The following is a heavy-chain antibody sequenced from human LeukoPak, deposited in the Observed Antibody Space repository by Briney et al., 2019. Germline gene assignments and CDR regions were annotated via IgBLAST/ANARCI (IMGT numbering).Heavy chain of an antibody. Sequence: GESLKISCKGSGYSFTSYWIGWVRQMPGEGLEWIGIIYPGDSDTRYSPSFQGQVTISADKSIGTAYLQWSSLKASDTAMYYCARPRYSYAMYYFDYWGQGTLVTVSS. CDR2: IYPGDSDT. D-gene: IGHD5-18*01. V-gene: IGHV5-51*01. CDR1: GYSFTSYW. CDR3: ARPRYSYAMYYFDY. J-gene: IGHJ4*02.